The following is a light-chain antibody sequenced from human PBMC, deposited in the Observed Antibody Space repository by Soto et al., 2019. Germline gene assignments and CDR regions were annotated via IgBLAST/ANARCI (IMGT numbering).Light chain of an antibody. V-gene: IGKV1-39*01. CDR1: QSISNY. CDR3: QQSYSSPPT. CDR2: SAS. Sequence: DIQMTQSPSSLSASVGDRVTITCRASQSISNYLNWYQQKPGRAPKVLIFSASSLQSGVPSRFSGSGSGTAFTLTISRLQPEDFATYYCQQSYSSPPTFGQGTKV. J-gene: IGKJ1*01.